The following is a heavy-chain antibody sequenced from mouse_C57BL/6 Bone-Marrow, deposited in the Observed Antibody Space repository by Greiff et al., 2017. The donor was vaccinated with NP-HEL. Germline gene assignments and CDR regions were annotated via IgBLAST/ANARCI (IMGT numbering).Heavy chain of an antibody. CDR2: ICNKSIGYTS. J-gene: IGHJ4*01. CDR3: AREGEDD. V-gene: IGHV7-3*01. Sequence: EVTLVESGGGLVQPGGSLSLSCAASGFTFTDSYMSCFRQPPWPALAWFGFICNKSIGYTSEYSASVKGRFTISRDNSQSILYLQMYALRAEDIATYYCAREGEDDWGKGTSVTVAS. CDR1: GFTFTDSY.